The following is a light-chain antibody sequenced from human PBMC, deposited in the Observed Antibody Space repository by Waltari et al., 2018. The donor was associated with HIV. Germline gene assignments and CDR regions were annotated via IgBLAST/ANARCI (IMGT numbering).Light chain of an antibody. V-gene: IGLV1-44*01. J-gene: IGLJ3*02. CDR1: NSNVGNNF. Sequence: QSVLTQTPSASRAPGQRILMSCSGANSNVGNNFVSWFQQVSGGAPKLVIYRNDQRPSGVPARFSAANSGSTASLAIAGLQSDDEAEYFCASWDDNLNHWVFGGGTKLTV. CDR2: RND. CDR3: ASWDDNLNHWV.